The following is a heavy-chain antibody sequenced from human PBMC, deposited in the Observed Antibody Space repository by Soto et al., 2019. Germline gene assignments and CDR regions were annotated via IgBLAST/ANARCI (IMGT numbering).Heavy chain of an antibody. D-gene: IGHD3-3*01. Sequence: QVQLVQSGAEVKKPGASVKISCTASGYTVTTHYMHWVRQAPGRGLEWMGAINPGSGAAKYTQTFQARVTMTRDTSTNTVYMEMSALRSEDTAVFYCARGGEVGVAGSAAFDMWGQGTVVTVSS. J-gene: IGHJ3*02. V-gene: IGHV1-46*01. CDR3: ARGGEVGVAGSAAFDM. CDR2: INPGSGAA. CDR1: GYTVTTHY.